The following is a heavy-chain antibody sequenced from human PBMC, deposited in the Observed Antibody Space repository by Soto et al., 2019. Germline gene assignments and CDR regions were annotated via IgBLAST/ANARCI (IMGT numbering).Heavy chain of an antibody. CDR1: GFTFSSYG. V-gene: IGHV3-30*18. Sequence: GGSLKLSCAASGFTFSSYGMHWVSQAPGKGLEWVAVISYDGSNKYYADSVKGRFTISRDNSKSTLYLQMNSLRAEDTAVYYCAKGHVVAATPGSNYYGMDVWGQGTTVTVSS. J-gene: IGHJ6*02. CDR3: AKGHVVAATPGSNYYGMDV. D-gene: IGHD2-15*01. CDR2: ISYDGSNK.